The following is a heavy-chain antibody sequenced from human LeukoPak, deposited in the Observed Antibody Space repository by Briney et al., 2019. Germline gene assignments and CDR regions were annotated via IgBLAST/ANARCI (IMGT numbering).Heavy chain of an antibody. CDR3: ARAPPYHSSGWYWVPGDYYYYMDV. J-gene: IGHJ6*03. CDR2: INPNSGDT. V-gene: IGHV1-2*02. CDR1: GYTFTGYY. Sequence: GASVKVSCKASGYTFTGYYMHWVRQAPGQGLEWMGWINPNSGDTNYAQKFQGRVTMTRDTSISTAYMELSRLRSDDTAVYYCARAPPYHSSGWYWVPGDYYYYMDVWGKGTTVTISS. D-gene: IGHD6-19*01.